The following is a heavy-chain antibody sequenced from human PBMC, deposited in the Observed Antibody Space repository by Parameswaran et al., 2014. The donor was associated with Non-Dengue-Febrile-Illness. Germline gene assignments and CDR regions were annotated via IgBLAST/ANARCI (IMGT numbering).Heavy chain of an antibody. Sequence: GESLKISCSASGFTFSSYAMHWVRQAPGKGLEYVSAISSNGGSTYYADSVKGRFTISRDNSKNTLYLQMSSLRAEDTAVYYCVKSTNWNFLMAAFDIWGQGTMVTVSS. CDR2: ISSNGGST. CDR3: VKSTNWNFLMAAFDI. V-gene: IGHV3-64D*06. D-gene: IGHD1-7*01. J-gene: IGHJ3*02. CDR1: GFTFSSYA.